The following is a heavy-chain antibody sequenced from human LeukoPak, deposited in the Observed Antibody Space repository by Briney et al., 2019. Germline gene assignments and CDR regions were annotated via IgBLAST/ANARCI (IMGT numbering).Heavy chain of an antibody. CDR3: ALVVPAAIKY. J-gene: IGHJ4*02. Sequence: SETLSLTCTVSGGSISSGGYYWSWIRQPPGKGLEWIGEINHSGSTNYNPSLKSRVTISVDTSKNQFSLKLSSVTAADTAVYYCALVVPAAIKYWGQGTLVTVSS. CDR2: INHSGST. V-gene: IGHV4-39*07. D-gene: IGHD2-2*01. CDR1: GGSISSGGYY.